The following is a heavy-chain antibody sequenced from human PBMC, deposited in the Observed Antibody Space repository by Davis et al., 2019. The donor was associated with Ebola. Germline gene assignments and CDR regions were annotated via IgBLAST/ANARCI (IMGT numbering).Heavy chain of an antibody. Sequence: GESLKISCSASGFTFSNYAMHWVLQAPGKGLEWVAVVSHSEREKFYADSVKGRFTISRDNSENTLYLRMNSLTADDTAVYFCARAVFHEVLDSWGQGTPVTVSS. CDR2: VSHSEREK. CDR3: ARAVFHEVLDS. J-gene: IGHJ4*02. CDR1: GFTFSNYA. D-gene: IGHD3-3*01. V-gene: IGHV3-30*04.